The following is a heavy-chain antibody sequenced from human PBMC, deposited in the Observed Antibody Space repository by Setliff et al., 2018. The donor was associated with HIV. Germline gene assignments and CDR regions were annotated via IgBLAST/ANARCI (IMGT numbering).Heavy chain of an antibody. CDR3: ARGLLGAYFDY. CDR2: IHYSRRT. V-gene: IGHV4-59*11. Sequence: PSETLSLTCSVSGDSINGHWWSWIRQPPGKGLEWTGNIHYSRRTNYNPSLKSRITISVDTSKNQVSLKLRSVTAADTAVYYCARGLLGAYFDYWGQGTLVTVSS. D-gene: IGHD2-15*01. J-gene: IGHJ4*02. CDR1: GDSINGHW.